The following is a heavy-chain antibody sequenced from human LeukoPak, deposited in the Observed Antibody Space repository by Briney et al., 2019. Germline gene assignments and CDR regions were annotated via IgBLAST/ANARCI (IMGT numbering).Heavy chain of an antibody. CDR2: IYYSVST. V-gene: IGHV4-39*01. CDR3: ARPIAAARYYFDY. D-gene: IGHD6-13*01. Sequence: SQTLSLTCTVSGRSLSTSSDYWGRIRQPPGKGLEWIGTIYYSVSTSYNPSLKSRVTIFVYTSKDQYSLKLSSVTAADTAVYYCARPIAAARYYFDYWGQGTLVTVSS. CDR1: GRSLSTSSDY. J-gene: IGHJ4*02.